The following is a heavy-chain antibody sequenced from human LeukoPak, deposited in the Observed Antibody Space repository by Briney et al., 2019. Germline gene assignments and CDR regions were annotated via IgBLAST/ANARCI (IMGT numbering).Heavy chain of an antibody. CDR3: ARVSGSSWYFDY. CDR1: GGSISSGGYS. CDR2: IYHSGST. D-gene: IGHD6-13*01. J-gene: IGHJ4*02. V-gene: IGHV4-30-2*01. Sequence: SETLSLTCAVSGGSISSGGYSWSWIRQPPGKGLEWIGYIYHSGSTYYNPSLKSRVTISVDRSKSQFSLKLSSVTAADTAVYYCARVSGSSWYFDYWGQGTLVTVSS.